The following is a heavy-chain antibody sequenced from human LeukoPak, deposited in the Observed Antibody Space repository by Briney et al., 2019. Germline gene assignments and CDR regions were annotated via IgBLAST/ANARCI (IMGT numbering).Heavy chain of an antibody. J-gene: IGHJ6*03. CDR1: GGSFSGYY. V-gene: IGHV4-34*01. D-gene: IGHD3-3*01. CDR2: INHSGST. CDR3: ARSTYDFWSGYLPPAYYYYYMDV. Sequence: PSETLSLTCAVYGGSFSGYYWSWIRQPPGKGLEWIGEINHSGSTNYNPSLKSRVTISVDTSKNQFSLKLSSVTAADTAVYYCARSTYDFWSGYLPPAYYYYYMDVWGKGTTVTVSS.